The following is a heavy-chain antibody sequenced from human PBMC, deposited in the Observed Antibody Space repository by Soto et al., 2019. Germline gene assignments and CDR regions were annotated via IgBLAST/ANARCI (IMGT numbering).Heavy chain of an antibody. J-gene: IGHJ5*02. CDR1: GYTFTDYH. CDR2: INANNGGA. D-gene: IGHD6-25*01. CDR3: AREGGSETLQPSYNWFDT. V-gene: IGHV1-2*02. Sequence: ASVKVSCKASGYTFTDYHIHWVRQAPGQGLEFMGWINANNGGAGSAQQFQGRVTVARDTSITTVYMELSNLRSDDTAVYYCAREGGSETLQPSYNWFDTWGQGTLVTVSS.